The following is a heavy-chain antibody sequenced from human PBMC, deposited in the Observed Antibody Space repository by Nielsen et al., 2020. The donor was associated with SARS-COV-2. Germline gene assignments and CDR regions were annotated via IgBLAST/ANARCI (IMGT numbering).Heavy chain of an antibody. CDR2: ISFDGTDK. D-gene: IGHD5-12*01. CDR3: AKGPRGSPFDY. V-gene: IGHV3-30*18. Sequence: GESLKISCVVSGFTFSSYGMHWVRQAPGKGLEWVSFISFDGTDKYYADSVKGRFTISRDNSKSTLYLQMNSLRAEDTAIYFCAKGPRGSPFDYWGQGTLVTVSS. CDR1: GFTFSSYG. J-gene: IGHJ4*02.